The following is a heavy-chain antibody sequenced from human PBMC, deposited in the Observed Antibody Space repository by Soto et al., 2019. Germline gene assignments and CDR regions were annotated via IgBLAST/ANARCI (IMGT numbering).Heavy chain of an antibody. Sequence: SETLSLTCTVSGGSISSSSYYWGWIRQPPGKGLEWIGSIYYSGSTYYNPSLKSRVTISVDTSKNQFSLKLSSVTAADTAVYYCARPGHSSGSRDYWGQGTLVTVSS. V-gene: IGHV4-39*01. CDR1: GGSISSSSYY. J-gene: IGHJ4*02. CDR2: IYYSGST. CDR3: ARPGHSSGSRDY. D-gene: IGHD3-10*01.